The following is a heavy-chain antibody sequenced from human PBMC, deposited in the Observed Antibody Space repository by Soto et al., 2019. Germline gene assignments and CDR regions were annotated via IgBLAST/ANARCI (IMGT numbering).Heavy chain of an antibody. CDR2: INHSGST. CDR3: ARGRLSGGRGRCSGGSCYHLDY. J-gene: IGHJ4*02. Sequence: QVQLQQWGAGLLKPSETLSLTCAVYGGSFSGYYWSWIRQPPGKGLEWIGEINHSGSTNYNPSLKSRVTISVDTSKNQFSLKLSSVTAADTAVYYCARGRLSGGRGRCSGGSCYHLDYWGQGTLVTASS. D-gene: IGHD2-15*01. V-gene: IGHV4-34*01. CDR1: GGSFSGYY.